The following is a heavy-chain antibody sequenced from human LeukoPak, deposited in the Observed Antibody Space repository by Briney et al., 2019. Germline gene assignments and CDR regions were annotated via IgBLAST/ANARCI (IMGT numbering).Heavy chain of an antibody. J-gene: IGHJ4*02. Sequence: ASVKVSCKASGYTFTGYYMHWVRQAPGQGLEWMGWINPNSGGTNYAQRFQGRVTMTRDTSISTAYMELSRLRSDDTAVYYCARIGHYYGSGSYFGYWGQGTLVTVSS. CDR2: INPNSGGT. CDR1: GYTFTGYY. D-gene: IGHD3-10*01. V-gene: IGHV1-2*02. CDR3: ARIGHYYGSGSYFGY.